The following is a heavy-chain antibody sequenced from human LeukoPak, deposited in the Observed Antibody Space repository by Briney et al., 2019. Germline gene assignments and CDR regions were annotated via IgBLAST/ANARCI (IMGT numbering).Heavy chain of an antibody. D-gene: IGHD3-22*01. J-gene: IGHJ3*02. CDR1: GGSISSYY. CDR3: ARHYYDSSGPAFDI. V-gene: IGHV4-59*01. CDR2: IYYSGST. Sequence: SETLSLTCTVSGGSISSYYWSWIRQPPGKGLEWIGYIYYSGSTNYNPSLKSRVTISVDTSKNQFSLKLSSVTAADTAVYYCARHYYDSSGPAFDIWGQGTMVTVSS.